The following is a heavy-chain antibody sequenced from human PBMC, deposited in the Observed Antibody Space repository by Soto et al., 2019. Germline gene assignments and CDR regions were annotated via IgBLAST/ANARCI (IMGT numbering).Heavy chain of an antibody. J-gene: IGHJ5*02. CDR3: ARVRHYDILTGPLNP. D-gene: IGHD3-9*01. V-gene: IGHV1-46*02. Sequence: ASVKVSCKPSGYTFNTYYLHWLRQAPGQALEWMGIINPSGGSTSYAQKFQGRVTMTRDTSTSTVYMELSSLRSEDTAVYYCARVRHYDILTGPLNPWGQGTLVTVS. CDR1: GYTFNTYY. CDR2: INPSGGST.